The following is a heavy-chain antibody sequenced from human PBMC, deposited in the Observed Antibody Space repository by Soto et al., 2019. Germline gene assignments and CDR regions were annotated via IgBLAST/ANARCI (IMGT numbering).Heavy chain of an antibody. J-gene: IGHJ6*02. V-gene: IGHV1-58*01. CDR2: IVVGSGNT. CDR3: AAPRGSYDRVDYYYGMDV. CDR1: GFTFTSSA. Sequence: SLKVSCKASGFTFTSSAVQWVRQARGQRLEWIGWIVVGSGNTNYEQKFQERATITRDMSTSTAYMELSSLRSEYTAVYYCAAPRGSYDRVDYYYGMDVWGQGTTVTVSS. D-gene: IGHD1-26*01.